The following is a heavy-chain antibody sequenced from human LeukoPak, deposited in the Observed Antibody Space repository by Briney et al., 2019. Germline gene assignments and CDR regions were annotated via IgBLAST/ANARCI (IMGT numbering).Heavy chain of an antibody. CDR1: GYSISSGYY. J-gene: IGHJ4*02. D-gene: IGHD6-6*01. Sequence: PSETLSLTCAVSGYSISSGYYWGWIRQPPGKGLEWIGSIYHSGSTYYNPSLKSRVTMSVDTSKNQFSLKLSSVTAADTAVYYCARFRIAAREIDYWGQGTLVTVSS. CDR2: IYHSGST. V-gene: IGHV4-38-2*01. CDR3: ARFRIAAREIDY.